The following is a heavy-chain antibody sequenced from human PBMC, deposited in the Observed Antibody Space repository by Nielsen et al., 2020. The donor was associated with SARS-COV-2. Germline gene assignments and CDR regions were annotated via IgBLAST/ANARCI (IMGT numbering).Heavy chain of an antibody. D-gene: IGHD6-13*01. V-gene: IGHV4-59*13. CDR2: IYYSGST. Sequence: GSLRLSCTVSGGSISSYYWSWIRQPPGKGLEWIGYIYYSGSTNYNPSLKSRVTISVDTSKNQFSLKLSSVTAADTAVYYCARGSWRNWFDPWGQETLVTVSS. CDR3: ARGSWRNWFDP. J-gene: IGHJ5*02. CDR1: GGSISSYY.